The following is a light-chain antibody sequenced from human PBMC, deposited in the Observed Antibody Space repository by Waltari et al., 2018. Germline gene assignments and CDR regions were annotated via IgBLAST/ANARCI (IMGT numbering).Light chain of an antibody. J-gene: IGLJ1*01. CDR3: SSYTTSWTYV. CDR1: SSDIASYNY. V-gene: IGLV2-14*03. Sequence: QSALTQPASVSGSPGQSITISCPGTSSDIASYNYLSWYQQSPGEAPKLIIYDVTSRPSGVSSRFSGSKSGHTAFLTISGLQAEDEADFFCSSYTTSWTYVFGTGTTVNVL. CDR2: DVT.